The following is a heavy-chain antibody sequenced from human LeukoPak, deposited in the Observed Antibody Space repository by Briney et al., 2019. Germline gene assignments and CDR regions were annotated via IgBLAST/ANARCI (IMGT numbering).Heavy chain of an antibody. D-gene: IGHD4-17*01. J-gene: IGHJ5*02. CDR1: GGTFNNYA. Sequence: SVKVSCKASGGTFNNYAISWVRQAPGQGLEWVGGIIPIFGTANYAQKFQGRVTITADESTSTANMELSSPRSEDTAVYYCAREAPPVTRFVQSNIAYNWFDPWGQGTLVTVSS. V-gene: IGHV1-69*13. CDR3: AREAPPVTRFVQSNIAYNWFDP. CDR2: IIPIFGTA.